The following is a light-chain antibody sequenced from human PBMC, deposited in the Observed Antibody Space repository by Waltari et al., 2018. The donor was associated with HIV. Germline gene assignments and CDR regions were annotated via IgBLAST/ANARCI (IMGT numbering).Light chain of an antibody. CDR3: QSYDTSLGGWV. J-gene: IGLJ3*02. CDR2: RNV. V-gene: IGLV1-40*01. CDR1: RPNIGAGYD. Sequence: QSVLTQPPSVSGAPGQRVTSSCTGSRPNIGAGYDVHWYQQLPGTAPKLLIFRNVNRPPGVPDRFSGSKSVTSASLAIPGLQAEDEADFYCQSYDTSLGGWVFGGGTKLTVL.